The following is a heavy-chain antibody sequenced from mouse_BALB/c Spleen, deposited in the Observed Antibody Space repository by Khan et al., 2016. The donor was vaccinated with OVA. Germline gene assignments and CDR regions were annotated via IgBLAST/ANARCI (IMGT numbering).Heavy chain of an antibody. D-gene: IGHD1-2*01. CDR3: VSYDGYCFDY. V-gene: IGHV3-8*02. Sequence: EVKLQESGPSLVKPSQTLSLTCSVTGDSITSGYWNWIRKFPGNKFEYMGYIDYSGNTYYNPSLESRISITRDTSKNHYYLQLNSVTTEDTATYYCVSYDGYCFDYWRQGTTLTVSS. CDR2: IDYSGNT. J-gene: IGHJ2*01. CDR1: GDSITSGY.